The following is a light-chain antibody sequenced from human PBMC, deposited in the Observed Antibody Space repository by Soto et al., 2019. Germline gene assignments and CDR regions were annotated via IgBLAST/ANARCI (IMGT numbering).Light chain of an antibody. V-gene: IGLV2-8*01. CDR3: SSYASRNNVV. Sequence: QSVLTQPPSASGSPGQSVTISCTGTSSDVGIYNSVSWYQQHPGKAPKLLIYEVTKRPSGVPDRFSGSKSGNTASLTVFGLQAEDEADYYCSSYASRNNVVFGGGTKLTVL. CDR1: SSDVGIYNS. J-gene: IGLJ2*01. CDR2: EVT.